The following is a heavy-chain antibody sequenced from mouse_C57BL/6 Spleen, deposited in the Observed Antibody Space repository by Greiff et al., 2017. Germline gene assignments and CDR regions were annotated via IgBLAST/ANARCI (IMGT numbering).Heavy chain of an antibody. CDR2: IWSGGST. D-gene: IGHD2-5*01. V-gene: IGHV2-2*01. J-gene: IGHJ1*03. Sequence: QVQLKESGPGLVQPSQSLSITCTVSGFSLTSYGVHWVRQSPGKGLEWLGVIWSGGSTDYNAAFISRLSISKDNSKSQVFFKMNSLQADDTAIYYCARDHYSNYGYFEVWGTGTTVTVAS. CDR1: GFSLTSYG. CDR3: ARDHYSNYGYFEV.